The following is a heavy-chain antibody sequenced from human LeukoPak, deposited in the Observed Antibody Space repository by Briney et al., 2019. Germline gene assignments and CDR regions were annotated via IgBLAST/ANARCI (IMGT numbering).Heavy chain of an antibody. CDR1: GFTFSSYG. V-gene: IGHV3-33*06. CDR2: IWYDGSNK. Sequence: SGGSLRLSCAASGFTFSSYGMHWVRQAPGKGLEWVAVIWYDGSNKYYADSVKGRFTISRDNSKNTLYLQVNSLRAEDTAIYYCAKRDGASPSHFDYWGQGTLVTVSS. CDR3: AKRDGASPSHFDY. J-gene: IGHJ4*02. D-gene: IGHD4-17*01.